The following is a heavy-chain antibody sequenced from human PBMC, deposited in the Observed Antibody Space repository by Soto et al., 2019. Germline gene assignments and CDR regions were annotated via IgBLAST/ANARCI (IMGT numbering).Heavy chain of an antibody. D-gene: IGHD2-2*01. J-gene: IGHJ6*02. CDR3: ASDCSSTSCYDDLEYYYYGMDV. CDR2: ISAYNGNT. V-gene: IGHV1-18*01. CDR1: GYTFTSYG. Sequence: ASVKVSCKASGYTFTSYGISWVRQAPGQGLEWMGWISAYNGNTNYAQKLQGRVTMTTDTSTSTAYMELRSLRSDDTAVYYCASDCSSTSCYDDLEYYYYGMDVWGQGNTVTVSS.